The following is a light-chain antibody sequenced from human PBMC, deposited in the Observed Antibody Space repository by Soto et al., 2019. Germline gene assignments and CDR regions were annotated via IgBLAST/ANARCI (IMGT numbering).Light chain of an antibody. CDR3: SSYAGNNNFVV. V-gene: IGLV2-14*01. Sequence: QSVLTQPASVSGSPGQSITISCTGTSNDVGRHNYVSWYQHKPGKVPKLMIYEVTNRPSGVANRFSGSKSDNTASLTVSGLQAEDEADYYCSSYAGNNNFVVFGGGTKVTVL. CDR2: EVT. CDR1: SNDVGRHNY. J-gene: IGLJ2*01.